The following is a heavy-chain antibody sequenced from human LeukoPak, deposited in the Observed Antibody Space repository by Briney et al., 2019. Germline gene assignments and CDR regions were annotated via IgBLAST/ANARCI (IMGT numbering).Heavy chain of an antibody. D-gene: IGHD3-10*01. CDR3: ARVQGGGFRTADC. J-gene: IGHJ4*02. Sequence: PGGSLRLSCAASGFTFNSYPMHWVRQAPGKGLDWVAVILEDGSYQSYADSVKGRFTISRDNSRNTLFLQMNSLRDEDTAMYYCARVQGGGFRTADCWGQGTLVTVSS. CDR1: GFTFNSYP. CDR2: ILEDGSYQ. V-gene: IGHV3-30*02.